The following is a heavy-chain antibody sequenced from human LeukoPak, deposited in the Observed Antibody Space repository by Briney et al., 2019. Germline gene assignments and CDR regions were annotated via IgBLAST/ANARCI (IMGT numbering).Heavy chain of an antibody. CDR1: GYTFTGYY. D-gene: IGHD6-13*01. Sequence: ASVKLSCKASGYTFTGYYMHWVRQAPGQGLEWMGWINSNSGGTHYAQKFQGRVTMTRDTSISTAYMELSRLRSDDTAVYYCARDVSSSWYFSYYYMDVWGKGTTVTVSS. CDR2: INSNSGGT. CDR3: ARDVSSSWYFSYYYMDV. V-gene: IGHV1-2*02. J-gene: IGHJ6*03.